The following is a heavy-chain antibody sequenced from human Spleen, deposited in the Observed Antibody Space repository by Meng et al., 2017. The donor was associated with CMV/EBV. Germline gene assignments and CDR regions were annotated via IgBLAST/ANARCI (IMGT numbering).Heavy chain of an antibody. D-gene: IGHD3-3*01. J-gene: IGHJ4*02. CDR3: ARASRMTIFARKPSYFDF. Sequence: ESLKISCTVSGGSISSSSYYWGWIRQPPGKGLEWIGTIHYSGSTHSNLSLKSRVTISLDTSKNQFSLRLSSVTAADTAVYYCARASRMTIFARKPSYFDFWGQGTPVTVSS. CDR1: GGSISSSSYY. V-gene: IGHV4-39*07. CDR2: IHYSGST.